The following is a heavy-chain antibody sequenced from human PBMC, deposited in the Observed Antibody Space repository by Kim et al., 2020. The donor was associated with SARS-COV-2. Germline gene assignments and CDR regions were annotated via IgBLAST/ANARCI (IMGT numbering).Heavy chain of an antibody. J-gene: IGHJ4*02. D-gene: IGHD5-12*01. CDR3: ARGHVAD. CDR2: GAT. V-gene: IGHV3-23*01. Sequence: GATVYADSVKGRFTISGDTSKNTVSLQMNSRRAEDTAVYYCARGHVADWGQGTLVTVSS.